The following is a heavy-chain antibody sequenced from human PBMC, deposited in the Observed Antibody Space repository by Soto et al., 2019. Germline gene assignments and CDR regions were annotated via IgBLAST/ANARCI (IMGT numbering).Heavy chain of an antibody. D-gene: IGHD3-22*01. J-gene: IGHJ6*02. Sequence: QVQLVQSGAEVKKPGSSVKVSCKASGGTFSSYAISWVRQAPGQGLEWMGGIIPIFGTANYAQKFQGRVTITADESTSTAYMELSSLRSEDTAVYYCARDNRYYYDSRVKRNGMDVWGQGTTVTVSS. CDR3: ARDNRYYYDSRVKRNGMDV. V-gene: IGHV1-69*01. CDR2: IIPIFGTA. CDR1: GGTFSSYA.